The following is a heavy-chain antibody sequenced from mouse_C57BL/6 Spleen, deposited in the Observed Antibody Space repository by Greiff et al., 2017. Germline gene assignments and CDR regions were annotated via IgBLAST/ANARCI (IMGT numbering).Heavy chain of an antibody. CDR1: GFTFSSYG. V-gene: IGHV5-6*01. Sequence: EVHLVESGGDLVKPGGSLKLSCAASGFTFSSYGMSWVRQTPDKRLEWVATISSGGSYTYYPDSVKGRFTISRDNAKNTLYLQMSSLKSEDTAMYYCANGYYYFDYWGQGTTLTVSS. CDR3: ANGYYYFDY. J-gene: IGHJ2*01. D-gene: IGHD2-3*01. CDR2: ISSGGSYT.